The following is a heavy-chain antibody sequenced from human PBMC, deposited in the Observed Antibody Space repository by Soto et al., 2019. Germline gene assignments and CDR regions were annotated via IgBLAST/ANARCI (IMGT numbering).Heavy chain of an antibody. V-gene: IGHV4-34*01. J-gene: IGHJ4*02. CDR1: GGSFSDYY. CDR2: INHSGST. D-gene: IGHD5-18*01. CDR3: ARAETTMALYYFDY. Sequence: QVQLQQWGAGLLKPSETLSLTCAVYGGSFSDYYWSWIRQPPGKGLGGIGEINHSGSTNYNPSLQSRVTISVDTSKNQFSLNLSSVTAADTAVYYGARAETTMALYYFDYWGQGTLVTVSS.